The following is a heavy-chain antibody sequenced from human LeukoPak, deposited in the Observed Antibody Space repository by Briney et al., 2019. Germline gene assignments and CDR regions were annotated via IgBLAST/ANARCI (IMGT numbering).Heavy chain of an antibody. CDR3: ARANDHLNAFDI. V-gene: IGHV4-30-4*08. Sequence: SETLSLTCTVSAGSISSGDYYWNWIRQPPGKGLEWIGYIYYNGSPYYNPSLKSRLTISVDTSKNQFSLNLSSATAADTAVYYCARANDHLNAFDIWGQGTMVTVSS. D-gene: IGHD3-16*01. CDR2: IYYNGSP. J-gene: IGHJ3*02. CDR1: AGSISSGDYY.